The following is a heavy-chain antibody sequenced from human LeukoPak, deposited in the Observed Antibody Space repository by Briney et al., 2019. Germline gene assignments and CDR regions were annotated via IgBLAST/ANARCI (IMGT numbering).Heavy chain of an antibody. CDR2: IYYSGST. J-gene: IGHJ4*02. V-gene: IGHV4-39*01. D-gene: IGHD3-10*01. Sequence: SETLSLTCTVSGGSISSSSYYWGWIRQPPGKGLEWMGSIYYSGSTYYNPSLKSRVTISVDTSKDQFSLKLSSVTAADTAVYYCARHSSVLPFDYWGQGTLVTVSS. CDR1: GGSISSSSYY. CDR3: ARHSSVLPFDY.